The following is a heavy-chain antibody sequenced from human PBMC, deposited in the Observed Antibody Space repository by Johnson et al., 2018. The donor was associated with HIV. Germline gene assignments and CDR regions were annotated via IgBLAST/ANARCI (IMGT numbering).Heavy chain of an antibody. CDR3: AKDRNWGRLFDGFDI. D-gene: IGHD7-27*01. CDR2: ISYDGSNK. Sequence: QVQLVESGGGVVQPGRSLRLSCAASGFTFSSYAMHWVRKAPGKGLEWVAVISYDGSNKYYADSVNGRFTISRDNSKNTLYLHMSSLRAEDTAVYYCAKDRNWGRLFDGFDIWGRGTMVTVSS. V-gene: IGHV3-30-3*01. J-gene: IGHJ3*02. CDR1: GFTFSSYA.